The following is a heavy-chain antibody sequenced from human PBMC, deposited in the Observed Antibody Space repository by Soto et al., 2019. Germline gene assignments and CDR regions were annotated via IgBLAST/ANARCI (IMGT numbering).Heavy chain of an antibody. CDR2: INHSGST. Sequence: SETLSLTCAVYGGSFSGYYWSWIRQPPGKGLEWIGEINHSGSTNYNPSLKSRVTISVDTSKNQFSLKLSSVTAADTAVYYCAAMGGYDILTGYYRPRGFDYWGQRTPVTVSS. V-gene: IGHV4-34*01. CDR3: AAMGGYDILTGYYRPRGFDY. CDR1: GGSFSGYY. D-gene: IGHD3-9*01. J-gene: IGHJ4*02.